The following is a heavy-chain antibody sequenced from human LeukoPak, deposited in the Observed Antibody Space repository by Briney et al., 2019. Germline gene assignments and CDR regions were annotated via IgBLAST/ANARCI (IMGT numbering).Heavy chain of an antibody. CDR3: AKAYYDILTGYYAPDAFDI. D-gene: IGHD3-9*01. J-gene: IGHJ3*02. CDR1: GFTFSSYA. Sequence: GASLRLSCAASGFTFSSYAMSWVRRAPGKGLEWVSAISGSGGSTYYADSVKGRFTISRDNSKNTLYLQMNSLRAEDTAVYYCAKAYYDILTGYYAPDAFDIWGQGTMVTVSS. V-gene: IGHV3-23*01. CDR2: ISGSGGST.